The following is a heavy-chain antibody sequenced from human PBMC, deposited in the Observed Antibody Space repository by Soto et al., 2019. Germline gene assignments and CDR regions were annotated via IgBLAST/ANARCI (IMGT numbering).Heavy chain of an antibody. CDR2: IYCSGST. D-gene: IGHD3-22*01. V-gene: IGHV4-31*03. CDR1: GGSISSGGYY. CDR3: ARDGIVYYYSSGPIYYYYGMDV. Sequence: SETLSLTCTVSGGSISSGGYYWSWIRQQPGKGLEWIGYIYCSGSTYYNPSLKSRVTISVDTSKNQFSLKLSSVTAADTAVYYCARDGIVYYYSSGPIYYYYGMDVWGQGTTVTVSS. J-gene: IGHJ6*02.